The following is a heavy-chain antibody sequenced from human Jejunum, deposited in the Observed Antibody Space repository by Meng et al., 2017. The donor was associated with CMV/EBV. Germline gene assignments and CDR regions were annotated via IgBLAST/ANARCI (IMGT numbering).Heavy chain of an antibody. V-gene: IGHV3-30*02. D-gene: IGHD3-10*01. J-gene: IGHJ4*02. CDR3: AKDGGSETYSFDY. CDR2: IVFDGSNK. Sequence: QVQLVESGGGVVQPGGSLRLACVASGFTFSRNNMQWVRQAPGKGLEWVAFIVFDGSNKYYEDSVKGRFTISRDNSKNTLYLQMNSLTAEDTAVYFCAKDGGSETYSFDYWGQGTLVTVYS. CDR1: GFTFSRNN.